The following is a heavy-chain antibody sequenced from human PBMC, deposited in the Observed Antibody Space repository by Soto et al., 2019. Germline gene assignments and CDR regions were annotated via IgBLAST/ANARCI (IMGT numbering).Heavy chain of an antibody. J-gene: IGHJ6*02. CDR1: GYTLTELS. CDR2: FDPEDGET. CDR3: ATSPALNTAMGDYYYYYGMDV. V-gene: IGHV1-24*01. D-gene: IGHD5-18*01. Sequence: VASVKVSCKVSGYTLTELSMHWVRQAPGKGLEWMGGFDPEDGETIYAQKFQGRVTMTEDTSTDTAYMELSSLRSEDTAVYYCATSPALNTAMGDYYYYYGMDVWGQGTTVTVSS.